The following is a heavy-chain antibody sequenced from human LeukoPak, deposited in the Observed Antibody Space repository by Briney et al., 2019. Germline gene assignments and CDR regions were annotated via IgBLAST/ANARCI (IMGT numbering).Heavy chain of an antibody. D-gene: IGHD6-19*01. CDR3: ATKEQWLTTYYFDY. CDR2: FDPEDGET. J-gene: IGHJ4*02. Sequence: ASVTVSCKVSGYTLTELSMHWVRQAPGKGLEGMGGFDPEDGETIYAQKFQGRVTMTEDTSTDTAYMELSSLRSEDTAVYYCATKEQWLTTYYFDYWGQGTLVTVSS. V-gene: IGHV1-24*01. CDR1: GYTLTELS.